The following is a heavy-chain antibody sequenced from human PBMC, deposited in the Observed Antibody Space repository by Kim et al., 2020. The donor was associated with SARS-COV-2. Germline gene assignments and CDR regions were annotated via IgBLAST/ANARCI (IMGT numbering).Heavy chain of an antibody. CDR1: GFTFSTYS. V-gene: IGHV3-48*02. D-gene: IGHD3-9*01. J-gene: IGHJ1*01. CDR2: ISSRSSTI. Sequence: GGSLRLSCADSGFTFSTYSMNWVRQAPGKGLEWISYISSRSSTIYYADSVKGRFTISRDNAKNSLYLQMNSLRDEDTALYYCARGMDDILTGYSPAEYFQYWGQGTLVTVSS. CDR3: ARGMDDILTGYSPAEYFQY.